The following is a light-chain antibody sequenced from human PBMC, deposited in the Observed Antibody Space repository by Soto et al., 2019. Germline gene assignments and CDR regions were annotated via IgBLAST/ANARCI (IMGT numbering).Light chain of an antibody. V-gene: IGKV2-28*01. CDR1: QSLLHSNGYNY. J-gene: IGKJ4*01. CDR3: MPALQTPMLT. Sequence: DIVMTQSPLSLPVTPGEPASISCRSSQSLLHSNGYNYLDWYLQKPGQSPQLLIYLGSNRASGVPDRFSGSGSGTDFTLKISRVEAEDVGVYYCMPALQTPMLTFGGGTKVEIK. CDR2: LGS.